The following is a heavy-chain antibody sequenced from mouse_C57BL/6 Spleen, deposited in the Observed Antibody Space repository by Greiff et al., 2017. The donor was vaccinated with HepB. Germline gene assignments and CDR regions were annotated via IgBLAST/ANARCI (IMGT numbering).Heavy chain of an antibody. CDR1: GFTFSDYG. Sequence: EVQLQESGGGLVKPGGSLKLSCAASGFTFSDYGMHWVRQAPEKGLEWVAYISSGSSTIYYADTVKGRFTISRDNAKNTLFLQMTSLRSEDTAMYYCARTLDGYYGFAYWGQGTLVTVSA. D-gene: IGHD2-3*01. V-gene: IGHV5-17*01. J-gene: IGHJ3*01. CDR3: ARTLDGYYGFAY. CDR2: ISSGSSTI.